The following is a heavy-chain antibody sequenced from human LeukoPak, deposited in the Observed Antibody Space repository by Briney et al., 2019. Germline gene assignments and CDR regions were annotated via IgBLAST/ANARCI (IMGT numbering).Heavy chain of an antibody. CDR2: IIPIFHTA. D-gene: IGHD3-22*01. CDR3: AIVATMIVVGKGDYYMDV. Sequence: SVTVSCKASGGTFSSYAISWVRQAPGQGLEWMGGIIPIFHTANYAQKFQGRVTITADKSTSTAYMELSSLRSEDTAVYYCAIVATMIVVGKGDYYMDVWGKGTTVTISS. CDR1: GGTFSSYA. J-gene: IGHJ6*03. V-gene: IGHV1-69*06.